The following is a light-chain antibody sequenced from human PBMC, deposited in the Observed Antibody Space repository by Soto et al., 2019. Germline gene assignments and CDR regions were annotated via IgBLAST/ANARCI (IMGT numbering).Light chain of an antibody. CDR2: DAS. Sequence: DIQMTQSPSTLSASVGDRVTITCRASQSISNWLAWYQQKPGKAPKVLIYDASSLESGVPSRFSGSGSGTEFTLTINSLQPEDVATYYCKQYNSSRPTFCQGTKVDIK. J-gene: IGKJ1*01. V-gene: IGKV1-5*01. CDR3: KQYNSSRPT. CDR1: QSISNW.